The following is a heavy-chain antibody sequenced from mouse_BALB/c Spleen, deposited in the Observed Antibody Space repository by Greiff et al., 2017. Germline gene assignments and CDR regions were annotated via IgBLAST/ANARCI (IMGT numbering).Heavy chain of an antibody. CDR1: GFNIKDYY. CDR3: ARGPWFAY. Sequence: VQLKESGAELVRPGALVKLSCKASGFNIKDYYMHWVKQRPEQGLEWIGWIDPENGNTIYDPKFQGKASITADTSSNTAYLQLSSLTSEDTAVYYCARGPWFAYWGQGTLVTVSA. J-gene: IGHJ3*01. V-gene: IGHV14-1*02. CDR2: IDPENGNT.